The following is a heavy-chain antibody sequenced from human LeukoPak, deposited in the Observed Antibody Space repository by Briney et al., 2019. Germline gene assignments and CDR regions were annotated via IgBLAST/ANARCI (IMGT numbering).Heavy chain of an antibody. CDR1: GYTFTGYY. J-gene: IGHJ4*02. Sequence: ASVKVSCKASGYTFTGYYMHWVRQAPGQGHEWMGWINPNSGGTDYALKFRGRVTMTRDTSISTAYMELSRVRSDDTAVYYCARDGGAYCGGDCYFADDYWGQGTLVTVSS. CDR3: ARDGGAYCGGDCYFADDY. D-gene: IGHD2-21*02. V-gene: IGHV1-2*02. CDR2: INPNSGGT.